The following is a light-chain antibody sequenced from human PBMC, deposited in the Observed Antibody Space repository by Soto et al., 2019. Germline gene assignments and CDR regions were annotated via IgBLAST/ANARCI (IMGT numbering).Light chain of an antibody. V-gene: IGKV1-8*01. J-gene: IGKJ3*01. Sequence: AIRMTQSPSSFSASTGDRVTITCRASQGISSYLAWYQQKPGKAPKLLIYAASTLQSGVPSRFSGSGSGTDFTLTISCLQSEDSATYYCQQYYSYPLFTFGPGTKADIK. CDR2: AAS. CDR3: QQYYSYPLFT. CDR1: QGISSY.